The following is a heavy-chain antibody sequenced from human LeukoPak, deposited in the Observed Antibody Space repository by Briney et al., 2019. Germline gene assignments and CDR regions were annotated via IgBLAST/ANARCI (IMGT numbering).Heavy chain of an antibody. D-gene: IGHD6-13*01. CDR2: INHSGST. V-gene: IGHV4-34*01. CDR1: GGSFSCYY. J-gene: IGHJ4*02. Sequence: PSETLSLTCAVYGGSFSCYYWSWIRQPPGKGLEWSVEINHSGSTNYNPSLKNRVNISEDTSKNQFSLKLSSVSAADTAVYYCARVHSSSWRYATGVYFDYWGQGTLVTVSS. CDR3: ARVHSSSWRYATGVYFDY.